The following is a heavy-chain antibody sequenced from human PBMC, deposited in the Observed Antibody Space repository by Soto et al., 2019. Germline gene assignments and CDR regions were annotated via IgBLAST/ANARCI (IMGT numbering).Heavy chain of an antibody. Sequence: EVQLVESGGGLVQRGGSLGLSCAASGFTFSSCSMNWVRQAPGKGLEWVSYISSSSGTIYYADSVKGRFTISRDNAKNSLYLQMSSLRDEDSAVYYCARDDSSGYYHIPFDYWGQGTLVTVSS. CDR2: ISSSSGTI. J-gene: IGHJ4*02. CDR1: GFTFSSCS. CDR3: ARDDSSGYYHIPFDY. D-gene: IGHD3-22*01. V-gene: IGHV3-48*02.